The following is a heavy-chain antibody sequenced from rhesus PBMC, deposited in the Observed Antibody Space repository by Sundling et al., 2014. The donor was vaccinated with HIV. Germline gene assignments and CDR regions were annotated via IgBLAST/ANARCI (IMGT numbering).Heavy chain of an antibody. CDR1: ELSFTSYG. CDR3: AKAVYTNYVGYGLES. CDR2: VNSGGGTT. D-gene: IGHD4-17*01. J-gene: IGHJ6*01. V-gene: IGHV3S42*01. Sequence: EVQLVETGGGLVQPGGSLKLSCVDSELSFTSYGMSWIRQAPGKGLEWVSAVNSGGGTTYYADSVKGRFTISRDNSKNTLSLQMNSLRAEDTAVYYCAKAVYTNYVGYGLESWGQGVVVTVSS.